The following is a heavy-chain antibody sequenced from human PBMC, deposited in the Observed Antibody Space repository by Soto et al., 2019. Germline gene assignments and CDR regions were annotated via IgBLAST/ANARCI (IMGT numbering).Heavy chain of an antibody. CDR3: ARVVPGAEAWFGP. CDR1: GYAFTGYY. V-gene: IGHV1-2*02. D-gene: IGHD2-2*01. J-gene: IGHJ5*02. Sequence: ASVKVSCKASGYAFTGYYMHWVRQAPGQGLEWMGWINPNSGGTNYAQKFQGRVTMTTDTSTTTAYMELRSLRSDDTAVYYCARVVPGAEAWFGPWGQGTLVTVSS. CDR2: INPNSGGT.